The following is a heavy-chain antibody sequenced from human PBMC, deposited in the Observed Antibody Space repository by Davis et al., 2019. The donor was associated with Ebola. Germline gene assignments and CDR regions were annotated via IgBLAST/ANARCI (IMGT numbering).Heavy chain of an antibody. D-gene: IGHD3-10*01. CDR3: ARDAGGYYYGSKAYYYGIDV. J-gene: IGHJ6*02. CDR2: ISNSNNYT. V-gene: IGHV3-11*06. CDR1: GFTFSDYY. Sequence: GESLKISCAASGFTFSDYYMSWIRQAPGKGLEWVSYISNSNNYTDYADSVRGRFTISRDNSKNTLYLQMNSLRAEDTAVYFCARDAGGYYYGSKAYYYGIDVWGQGTTVIVSS.